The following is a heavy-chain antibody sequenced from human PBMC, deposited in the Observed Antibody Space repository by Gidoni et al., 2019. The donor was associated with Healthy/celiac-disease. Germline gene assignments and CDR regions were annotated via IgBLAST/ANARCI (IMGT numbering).Heavy chain of an antibody. CDR1: GGTFSSYA. D-gene: IGHD6-19*01. Sequence: QVQLVQSGAEVKKPGSSGKDSCKASGGTFSSYAISWVRQAPGQGLEWMGRIIPILGIANYAQKFQGRVTITADKSTSTAYMELSSLRSEDTAVYYCARTYSSGSNWFDPWGQGTLVTVSS. J-gene: IGHJ5*02. CDR2: IIPILGIA. V-gene: IGHV1-69*04. CDR3: ARTYSSGSNWFDP.